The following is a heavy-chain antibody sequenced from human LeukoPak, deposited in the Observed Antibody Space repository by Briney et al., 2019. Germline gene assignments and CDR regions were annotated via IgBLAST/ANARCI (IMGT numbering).Heavy chain of an antibody. D-gene: IGHD5-18*01. J-gene: IGHJ4*02. CDR2: IKKDGSEK. V-gene: IGHV3-7*01. CDR3: STNKGLGYIYGLHY. CDR1: GFTFSSYW. Sequence: GGSLRLSCAASGFTFSSYWMSWVRQAPGKGLEPVAIIKKDGSEKYYVDSVKGRFTISRGNAKNSLYLQMNSLRAEYTAVYYCSTNKGLGYIYGLHYWGQGALVTVCS.